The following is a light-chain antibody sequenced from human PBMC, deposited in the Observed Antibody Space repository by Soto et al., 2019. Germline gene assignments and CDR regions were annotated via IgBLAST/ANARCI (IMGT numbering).Light chain of an antibody. Sequence: QSALTQPPSVSGSPGQSGTISFTGTSTDFVSYNRVSWYQQPPGTAPKLMIYEVSKRPSGVPDRFSGSKSGNTASLTISGLQAADEADYYCSLYTSENAYVFGTGTRSPS. CDR1: STDFVSYNR. CDR2: EVS. V-gene: IGLV2-18*01. J-gene: IGLJ1*01. CDR3: SLYTSENAYV.